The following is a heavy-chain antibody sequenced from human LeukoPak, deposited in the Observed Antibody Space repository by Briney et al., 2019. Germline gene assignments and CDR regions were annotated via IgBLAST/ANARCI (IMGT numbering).Heavy chain of an antibody. CDR3: ARGRDGYNYAFGY. V-gene: IGHV1-69*13. D-gene: IGHD5-24*01. Sequence: GASVKVSCKASGYTFTSYGISWVRQAPGQGLEWMGGIIPIFGTANYAQKFQGRVTITADESTSTAYMELSSLRSEDTAVYYCARGRDGYNYAFGYWGQGTLVTVSS. J-gene: IGHJ4*02. CDR2: IIPIFGTA. CDR1: GYTFTSYG.